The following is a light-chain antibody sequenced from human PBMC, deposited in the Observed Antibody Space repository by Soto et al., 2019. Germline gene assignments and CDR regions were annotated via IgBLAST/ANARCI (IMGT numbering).Light chain of an antibody. CDR1: QSVSSNY. Sequence: EIVLTQSPGTLSLSPGERATLSCRASQSVSSNYLAWYQQKPGQAPRLLIYGVSSRATGIPDRFSGSGSGTDFTLTISRLEPEDFAVYYCQQSPGTFGQGTKVDIK. CDR3: QQSPGT. V-gene: IGKV3-20*01. CDR2: GVS. J-gene: IGKJ1*01.